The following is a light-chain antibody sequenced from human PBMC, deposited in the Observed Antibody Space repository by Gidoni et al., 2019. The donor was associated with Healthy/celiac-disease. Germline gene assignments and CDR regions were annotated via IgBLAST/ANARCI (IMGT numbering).Light chain of an antibody. CDR3: QQYGSSPLIT. V-gene: IGKV3-20*01. CDR2: GAS. CDR1: QSVSDNY. J-gene: IGKJ3*01. Sequence: EIVLTQSPGTLSLSPGERAPLSCRASQSVSDNYLAWYQQKPGQAPRLLIYGASTRATGIPDRFSGSGSGTDFTLTITRLEPEDFAVYYCQQYGSSPLITIGPGTKVDIK.